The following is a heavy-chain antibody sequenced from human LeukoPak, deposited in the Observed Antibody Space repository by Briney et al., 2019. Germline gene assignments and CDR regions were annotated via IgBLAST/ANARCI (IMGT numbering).Heavy chain of an antibody. J-gene: IGHJ4*02. Sequence: SETLSLTCTVCGCSISSSSYYWGWIRQPPGKGLEWIGSIYYSGSTYYNPSLKSRVTISVDTSKNQFSLKLSSVTAADTAVYYCARPYSGSYSGGFDYWGQGTLVTVSS. CDR1: GCSISSSSYY. CDR2: IYYSGST. CDR3: ARPYSGSYSGGFDY. V-gene: IGHV4-39*01. D-gene: IGHD1-26*01.